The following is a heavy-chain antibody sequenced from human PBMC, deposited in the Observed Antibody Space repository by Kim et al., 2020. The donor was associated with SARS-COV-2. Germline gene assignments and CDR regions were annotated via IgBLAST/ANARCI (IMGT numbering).Heavy chain of an antibody. CDR2: ISSGGSTI. Sequence: GGSLRLSCAASGFTFSSYEMNWVRQAPGKGLEWVSYISSGGSTIYYADSVKGRFTISRDNAKNSLYLQMNSQRAEETAVYYCARGDFDWLLYQSYGMDVWGQGTTVTVP. D-gene: IGHD3-9*01. J-gene: IGHJ6*02. V-gene: IGHV3-48*03. CDR1: GFTFSSYE. CDR3: ARGDFDWLLYQSYGMDV.